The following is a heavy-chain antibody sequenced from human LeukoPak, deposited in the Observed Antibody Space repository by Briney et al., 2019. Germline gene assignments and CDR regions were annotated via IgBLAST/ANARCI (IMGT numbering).Heavy chain of an antibody. CDR2: ISSDGIT. J-gene: IGHJ3*01. CDR3: ARSLGTTRLHRDAFDV. Sequence: GGSLRLSCAASGFTFRTYSMNWVRQAPGRGLEWVSIISSDGITSYADSIKGRFTISRDNSRNTVYLQMSSLRPEDTAVYYCARSLGTTRLHRDAFDVWGQGTVVTVSS. V-gene: IGHV3-66*02. CDR1: GFTFRTYS. D-gene: IGHD1-26*01.